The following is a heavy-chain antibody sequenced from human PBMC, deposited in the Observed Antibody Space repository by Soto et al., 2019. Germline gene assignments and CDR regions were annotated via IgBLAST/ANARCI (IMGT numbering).Heavy chain of an antibody. CDR2: LGAADDP. Sequence: AGALRLSCAASAFTLSAYDMHFVRQPNVKGLEWVSALGAADDPYYLGSVKGRFTISRENAKNSLYLQMNNLRAGDTAVYYCARAYSGRLPRRADYYYAMEVWGQGTTVTGS. V-gene: IGHV3-13*05. CDR1: AFTLSAYD. D-gene: IGHD2-15*01. CDR3: ARAYSGRLPRRADYYYAMEV. J-gene: IGHJ6*02.